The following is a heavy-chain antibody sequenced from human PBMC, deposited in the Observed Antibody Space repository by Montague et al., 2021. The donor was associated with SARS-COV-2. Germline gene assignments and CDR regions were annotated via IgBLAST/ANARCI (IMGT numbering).Heavy chain of an antibody. CDR2: IGAGVSST. D-gene: IGHD2/OR15-2a*01. Sequence: SLRLSCAASGFTFSTYPMHWVRQAPGKGLEWVSSIGAGVSSTFYAGSVKGRFTVSRDNSKNMLYLQMNSLRAEDTAVYYCASSYIPNKYYEVYWGQGTLVTVSS. CDR3: ASSYIPNKYYEVY. CDR1: GFTFSTYP. J-gene: IGHJ4*02. V-gene: IGHV3-23*01.